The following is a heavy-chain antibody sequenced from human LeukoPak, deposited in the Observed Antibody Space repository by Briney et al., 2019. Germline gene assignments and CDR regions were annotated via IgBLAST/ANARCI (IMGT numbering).Heavy chain of an antibody. CDR1: GGSISSSSYY. J-gene: IGHJ5*02. V-gene: IGHV4-39*01. CDR3: ARNPRGYCSSTSCPRYWFDP. CDR2: IYYSGST. Sequence: SETLSLTCTVSGGSISSSSYYWGWIRQPPGKGLEWIGSIYYSGSTYYNPSLKSRFTISVDTSNNQFSLKLCSVTAADTAVYYCARNPRGYCSSTSCPRYWFDPWGQGTLVTVSS. D-gene: IGHD2-2*01.